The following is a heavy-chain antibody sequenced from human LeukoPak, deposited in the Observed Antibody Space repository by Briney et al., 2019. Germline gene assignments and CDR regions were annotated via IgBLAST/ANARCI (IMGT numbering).Heavy chain of an antibody. J-gene: IGHJ6*02. Sequence: PSETLSLTCTVSGGSISSLYYYWGWIRQPPGKGLEWIGSFFYNSGTTYYNPSLKSRVTISVGTSNNQFSLELRSVTAADTAVYYCARDHDYYAVDVWGQGTTVTVSS. CDR2: FFYNSGTT. CDR3: ARDHDYYAVDV. CDR1: GGSISSLYYY. V-gene: IGHV4-39*07.